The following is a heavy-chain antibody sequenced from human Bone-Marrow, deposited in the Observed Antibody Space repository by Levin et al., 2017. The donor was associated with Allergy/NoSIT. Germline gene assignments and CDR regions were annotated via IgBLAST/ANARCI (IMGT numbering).Heavy chain of an antibody. D-gene: IGHD3-22*01. CDR2: IIPNSGDT. Sequence: ASVKVSCKASGYTFTAYYIHWVRQAPGQGLEWMGWIIPNSGDTNLAQNFRGRVSMTTDASTNTAYMELSRLRSDDTAVFYCARNLFDYYDKSGLYPCWGLRSLVTVSS. V-gene: IGHV1-2*02. CDR1: GYTFTAYY. J-gene: IGHJ4*02. CDR3: ARNLFDYYDKSGLYPC.